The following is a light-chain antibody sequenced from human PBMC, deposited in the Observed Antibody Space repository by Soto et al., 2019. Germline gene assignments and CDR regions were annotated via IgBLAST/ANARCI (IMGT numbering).Light chain of an antibody. Sequence: QSALTQPPSVSGSPGQSITIPCTGTSGDVGSYNLVSWYQQHPGKAPKLLIYEVTERPSGVSNRFSGSKSGSTASLTISGLQPDDEADYYCCSYAGNSEVLGTGTKVTVL. J-gene: IGLJ1*01. CDR3: CSYAGNSEV. V-gene: IGLV2-23*02. CDR2: EVT. CDR1: SGDVGSYNL.